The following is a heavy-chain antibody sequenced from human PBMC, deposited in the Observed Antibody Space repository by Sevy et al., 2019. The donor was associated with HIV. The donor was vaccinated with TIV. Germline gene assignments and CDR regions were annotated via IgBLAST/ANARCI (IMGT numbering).Heavy chain of an antibody. J-gene: IGHJ6*02. CDR2: ISAYNGNT. Sequence: ASVKVSCKASGYTFTSYGISWVRQAPGQGLEWMGWISAYNGNTNYAQKLQGRVTMTTDTSTSTAYMELRSLRSDDTAVYYCARDQKDFWSGYSYYYGMDVWGQGTTVTVSS. CDR3: ARDQKDFWSGYSYYYGMDV. D-gene: IGHD3-3*01. V-gene: IGHV1-18*01. CDR1: GYTFTSYG.